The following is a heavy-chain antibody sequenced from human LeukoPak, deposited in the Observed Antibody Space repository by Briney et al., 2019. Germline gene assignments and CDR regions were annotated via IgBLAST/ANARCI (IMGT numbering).Heavy chain of an antibody. Sequence: GGSLRLSCAASGFTFDDYTMHWVRQAPGKGLEWVSLISWDGGSTYYADSVKGRFTISRDNSKNSLYLQMNSLRTEDTALHYCAKSAVAGTNYYYGMDVWGQGTTVTVSS. J-gene: IGHJ6*02. CDR1: GFTFDDYT. V-gene: IGHV3-43*01. D-gene: IGHD6-19*01. CDR2: ISWDGGST. CDR3: AKSAVAGTNYYYGMDV.